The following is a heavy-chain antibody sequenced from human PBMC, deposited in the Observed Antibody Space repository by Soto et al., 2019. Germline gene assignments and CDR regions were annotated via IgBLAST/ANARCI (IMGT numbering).Heavy chain of an antibody. J-gene: IGHJ4*02. CDR3: ARFFGSGFDY. D-gene: IGHD6-19*01. Sequence: EVQLVESGGGLVQPGGSLRLSCVASGFTFSTDSMNWVRQAPGKGLEWVAHISTSGATRYYADSVKGPFTSSRDNDKTSLYLQMDSLRNEDTAVYYCARFFGSGFDYWGQGTLVTVSS. CDR2: ISTSGATR. CDR1: GFTFSTDS. V-gene: IGHV3-48*02.